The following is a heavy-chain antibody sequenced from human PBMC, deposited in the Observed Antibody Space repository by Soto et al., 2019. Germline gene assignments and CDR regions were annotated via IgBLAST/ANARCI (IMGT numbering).Heavy chain of an antibody. Sequence: ASVKVSCKASGYTFISHGISWVRQAPGQGLEWMGWVNPNTGVTKYAQKFQGRVTMTRDTSINTAYMELSGLTSDDTAVYYCTTLRLDPWGQGTLVTVSS. CDR1: GYTFISHG. CDR3: TTLRLDP. CDR2: VNPNTGVT. V-gene: IGHV1-2*02. J-gene: IGHJ5*02. D-gene: IGHD3-9*01.